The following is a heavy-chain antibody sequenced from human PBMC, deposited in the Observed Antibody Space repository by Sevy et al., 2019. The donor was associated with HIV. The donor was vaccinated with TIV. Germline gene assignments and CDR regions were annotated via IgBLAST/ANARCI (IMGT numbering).Heavy chain of an antibody. CDR2: ISYDGSNK. CDR3: ARDKHYYGSGGDI. J-gene: IGHJ3*02. V-gene: IGHV3-30-3*01. CDR1: GFTFSSYA. Sequence: GGSLRLSCAASGFTFSSYAMHWVRQAPGKGLEWVAVISYDGSNKYYADSGKGRFTISRDNSKNTRYLQMNSLRAEDTAVYYCARDKHYYGSGGDIWGQGTMVTVSS. D-gene: IGHD3-10*01.